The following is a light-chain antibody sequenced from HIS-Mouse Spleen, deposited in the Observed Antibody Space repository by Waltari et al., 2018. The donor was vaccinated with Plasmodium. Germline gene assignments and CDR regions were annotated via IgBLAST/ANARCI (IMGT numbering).Light chain of an antibody. Sequence: EIVLTQSPATLSLSPGERATLSCTASQSVSSYLAWYQQKPGPAPRLLIYDASNRATGIPARFSGSGSGTDFTLTISSLEPEDFAVYYCQQRSNWPRVLTFGGGTKVEIK. CDR1: QSVSSY. V-gene: IGKV3-11*01. CDR2: DAS. J-gene: IGKJ4*01. CDR3: QQRSNWPRVLT.